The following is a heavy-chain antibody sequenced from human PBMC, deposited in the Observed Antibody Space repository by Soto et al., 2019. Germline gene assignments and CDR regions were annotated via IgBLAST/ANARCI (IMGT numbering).Heavy chain of an antibody. CDR1: GGSFSGYY. D-gene: IGHD3-10*01. Sequence: PSETLSLTCAVYGGSFSGYYWSWIRQPPGKGLEWIGEINHSGSTNYNPSLKSRVTISVDTSKNQFSLKLSSVTAADTAVYYCGSNMVRGAAGIWGQGTMVTVSS. CDR3: GSNMVRGAAGI. V-gene: IGHV4-34*01. J-gene: IGHJ3*02. CDR2: INHSGST.